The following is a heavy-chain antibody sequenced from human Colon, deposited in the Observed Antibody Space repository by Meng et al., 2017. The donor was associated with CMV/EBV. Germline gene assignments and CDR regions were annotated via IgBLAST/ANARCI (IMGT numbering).Heavy chain of an antibody. J-gene: IGHJ4*02. CDR1: DLTVINVC. V-gene: IGHV3-15*07. D-gene: IGHD4/OR15-4a*01. CDR3: SYGANYYFDY. CDR2: IKGEADGGTT. Sequence: CGGSDLTVINVCMNWVRQAPGKGLEWVGRIKGEADGGTTDYAAPVRGRFIISRDDSKNTVYLEMKSLQVDDAAVYYCSYGANYYFDYWGPGTLVTVSS.